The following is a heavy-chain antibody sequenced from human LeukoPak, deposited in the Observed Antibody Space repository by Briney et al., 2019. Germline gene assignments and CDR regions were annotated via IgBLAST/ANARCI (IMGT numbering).Heavy chain of an antibody. D-gene: IGHD3-22*01. CDR3: ARVTTGGYYNC. CDR2: IYTSEST. J-gene: IGHJ4*02. V-gene: IGHV4-61*02. CDR1: GGSISSGSYY. Sequence: PSQTLSLTCLVSGGSISSGSYYWSWMRQPAGKRMEWIGRIYTSESTNYNPSLKSRVTISVDTSKNQFSLKLSSVTAADTAVYYCARVTTGGYYNCWGQGTLVTVSS.